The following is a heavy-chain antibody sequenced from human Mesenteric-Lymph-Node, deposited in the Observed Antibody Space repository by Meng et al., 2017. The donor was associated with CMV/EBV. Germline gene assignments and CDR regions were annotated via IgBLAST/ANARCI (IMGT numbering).Heavy chain of an antibody. CDR3: ASGISSTRGNGYYYYGMDV. J-gene: IGHJ6*02. CDR1: GLTFRSYW. V-gene: IGHV3-7*01. Sequence: GESLKISCAASGLTFRSYWMSWVRQAPGKGLEWVANIRDDGSEKYYADSVTGRFTISRDNARTSLYLQMNSLRAEDTAVYYCASGISSTRGNGYYYYGMDVWGQGTTVTVSS. CDR2: IRDDGSEK. D-gene: IGHD2-2*01.